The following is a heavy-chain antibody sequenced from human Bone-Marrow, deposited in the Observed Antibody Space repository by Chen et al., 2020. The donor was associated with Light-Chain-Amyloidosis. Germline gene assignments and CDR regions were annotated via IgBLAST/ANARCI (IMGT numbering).Heavy chain of an antibody. J-gene: IGHJ4*02. V-gene: IGHV3-30*02. Sequence: QVQLVESGGGVVQPGGSLRLSCAASGFTFSRHGMHWVRQAPGKGLEWVAFIRYDGSNKYYADSVKDRFTISRDNSKNTLYLQMNSLRAEDTAVYYCAKENNEWLYFFDYWGQGTLVTVSS. CDR2: IRYDGSNK. CDR3: AKENNEWLYFFDY. D-gene: IGHD3-3*01. CDR1: GFTFSRHG.